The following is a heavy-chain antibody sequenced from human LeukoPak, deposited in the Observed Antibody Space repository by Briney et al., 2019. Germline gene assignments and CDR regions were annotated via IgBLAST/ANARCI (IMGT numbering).Heavy chain of an antibody. CDR3: ARVGGYCSSTSCYTNWFDP. V-gene: IGHV1-69*05. CDR1: GGTFSSYA. CDR2: IIPIFGTA. J-gene: IGHJ5*02. Sequence: SVKVSCKASGGTFSSYAISWVRQAPGQGLEWMGGIIPIFGTANYAQKFQGRVTITTDESTSTAYMELSSLRSEDTAVYYCARVGGYCSSTSCYTNWFDPWGQGTLVTVSS. D-gene: IGHD2-2*01.